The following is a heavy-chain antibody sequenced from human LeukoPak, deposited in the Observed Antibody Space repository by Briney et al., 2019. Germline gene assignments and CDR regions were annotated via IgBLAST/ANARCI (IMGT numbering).Heavy chain of an antibody. CDR2: ISGSGGST. J-gene: IGHJ4*02. CDR3: AKGSGDNSF. V-gene: IGHV3-23*01. D-gene: IGHD1-20*01. Sequence: GGSLRLSCADSRFTFSSYAMSWVRQAPGKGLEWVSAISGSGGSTYYADSVKGLFTISRDNSKNTLYLQMNSLRAEDTAVYYCAKGSGDNSFWGQGTLVTVSS. CDR1: RFTFSSYA.